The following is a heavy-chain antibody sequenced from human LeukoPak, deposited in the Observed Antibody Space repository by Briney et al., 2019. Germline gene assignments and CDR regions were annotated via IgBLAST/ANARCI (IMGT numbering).Heavy chain of an antibody. CDR2: IIPIFGTA. D-gene: IGHD1-26*01. V-gene: IGHV1-69*05. CDR3: ARPGIVGATTDAFDI. J-gene: IGHJ3*02. CDR1: GGTFSSYA. Sequence: SVKVSCKASGGTFSSYAISWVRQAPGQGLVWMGGIIPIFGTANYAQKFQGRVTITTDESTSTAYMELSSLRSEDTAVYYCARPGIVGATTDAFDIWGQGTMVTVSS.